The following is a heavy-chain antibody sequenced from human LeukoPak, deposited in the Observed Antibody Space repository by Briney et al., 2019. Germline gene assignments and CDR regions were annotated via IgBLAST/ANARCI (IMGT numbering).Heavy chain of an antibody. D-gene: IGHD1-26*01. CDR3: ARDIYGGSYST. CDR1: GFTFSDYY. Sequence: GGSLRLSCATSGFTFSDYYMSWIRQAPGKGLEWVSYINSSGSTIYYADSVKGRFTISRDNAKNSLYLQMNSLRAEDTAVYYCARDIYGGSYSTWGQGTLVTVSS. J-gene: IGHJ5*02. V-gene: IGHV3-11*01. CDR2: INSSGSTI.